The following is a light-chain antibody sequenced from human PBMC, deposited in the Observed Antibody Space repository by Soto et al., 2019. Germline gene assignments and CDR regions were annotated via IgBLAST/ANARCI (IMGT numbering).Light chain of an antibody. CDR1: QSISIY. J-gene: IGKJ5*01. V-gene: IGKV1-39*01. CDR3: QQLHGYPIT. Sequence: DIQMTQSPSSLSASVGDRVTITCRASQSISIYLNWYQQKPGQAPKLLIYSASSLQSGVPSRFSGSGSGTDFTLTISSLQPEDFATYYCQQLHGYPITFGQGTRLEIK. CDR2: SAS.